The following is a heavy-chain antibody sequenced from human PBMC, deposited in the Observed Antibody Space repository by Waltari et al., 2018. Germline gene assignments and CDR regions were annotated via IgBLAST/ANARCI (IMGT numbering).Heavy chain of an antibody. CDR2: IYYSGST. V-gene: IGHV4-39*07. J-gene: IGHJ4*02. D-gene: IGHD6-13*01. CDR3: ASSASVRRQQLVPNYDY. Sequence: QLQLQESGPGLVKPSETLSLTCTVSGGSISSSSYYWGWIRQPPGKGLEWIGSIYYSGSTYYNPSLKSRVTISVDTSKNQFSLKLSSVTAADTAVYYCASSASVRRQQLVPNYDYWGQGTLVTVSS. CDR1: GGSISSSSYY.